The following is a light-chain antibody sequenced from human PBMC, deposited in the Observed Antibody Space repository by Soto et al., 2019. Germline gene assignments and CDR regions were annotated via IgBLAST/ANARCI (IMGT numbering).Light chain of an antibody. Sequence: EIVMTQSPSTLSASVGERATLSCRATQSVYSNLAWYQQKPGQAPRLLIHGATTRATGIPARFSGSGSGTDFTLTISSLQSEDFAVYYCQQYNQWPPITFGQGTRLDIK. J-gene: IGKJ5*01. CDR1: QSVYSN. V-gene: IGKV3-15*01. CDR3: QQYNQWPPIT. CDR2: GAT.